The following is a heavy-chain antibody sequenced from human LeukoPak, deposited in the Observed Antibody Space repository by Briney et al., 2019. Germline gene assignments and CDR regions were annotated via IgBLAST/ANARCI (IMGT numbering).Heavy chain of an antibody. Sequence: GGSLRLSCAASGFTFSSYAMSWVRQAPGKGLEWVSAISGSGGSTYYADSVKGRFTTSRDNSKNTLYLQMNSLRAEDTAVYYCAKGPGCSSTSCYTGPPDYWGQGTLVTVSS. J-gene: IGHJ4*02. V-gene: IGHV3-23*01. D-gene: IGHD2-2*02. CDR2: ISGSGGST. CDR1: GFTFSSYA. CDR3: AKGPGCSSTSCYTGPPDY.